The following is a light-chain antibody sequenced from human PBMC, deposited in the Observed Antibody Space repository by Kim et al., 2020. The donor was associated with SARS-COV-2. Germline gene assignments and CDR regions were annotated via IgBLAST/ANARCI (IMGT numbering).Light chain of an antibody. J-gene: IGLJ3*02. V-gene: IGLV3-1*01. CDR2: QDS. CDR1: KLGDKY. CDR3: QAWDSSTAV. Sequence: VSPGQTASITCSGDKLGDKYACWYQQKPGQSPVLVIYQDSKRPSGIPERFSGSNSGNTATLTISGTQAMDEADYYCQAWDSSTAVFGGGTKLTVL.